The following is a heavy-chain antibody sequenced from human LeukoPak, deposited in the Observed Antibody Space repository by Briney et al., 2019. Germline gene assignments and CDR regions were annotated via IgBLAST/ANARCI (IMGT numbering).Heavy chain of an antibody. CDR1: GYSITSAYY. Sequence: PSETLSLTCTVSGYSITSAYYWGWIRQPPGKGLEWIGSFFLKGSTYYNPSLKSRVTISVDTSKNQFSLKLSSVTAADTAVYYCARDRRNRDSSPYMDVWGKGTTVTVSS. CDR3: ARDRRNRDSSPYMDV. J-gene: IGHJ6*03. V-gene: IGHV4-38-2*02. CDR2: FFLKGST. D-gene: IGHD6-13*01.